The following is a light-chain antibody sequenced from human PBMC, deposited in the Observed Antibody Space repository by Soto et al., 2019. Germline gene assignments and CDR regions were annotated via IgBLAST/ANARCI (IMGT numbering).Light chain of an antibody. J-gene: IGKJ2*01. Sequence: EIVLTQSPGTLSLSPGERATLSCRASQSVSSTYLAWYQQNPGQAPRLLIYGVSSRATGIPDRFSGSGSGTDFTLTISRLEPEDFAVYFCQQYGSSSYTFGQGTKLEIK. CDR2: GVS. V-gene: IGKV3-20*01. CDR1: QSVSSTY. CDR3: QQYGSSSYT.